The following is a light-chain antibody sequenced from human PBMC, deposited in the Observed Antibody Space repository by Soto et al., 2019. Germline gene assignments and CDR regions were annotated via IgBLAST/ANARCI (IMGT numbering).Light chain of an antibody. J-gene: IGKJ5*01. CDR2: DAS. Sequence: IGLTQSPGTLSLSPGERATLSCRASQSVSSSYLAWYQQKPGQAPRLLIYDASNRATGIPARFSGSGSGTDFTLTISSLEPEDFAVYYCQQRSNTFGQGTRLEIK. CDR3: QQRSNT. V-gene: IGKV3D-20*02. CDR1: QSVSSSY.